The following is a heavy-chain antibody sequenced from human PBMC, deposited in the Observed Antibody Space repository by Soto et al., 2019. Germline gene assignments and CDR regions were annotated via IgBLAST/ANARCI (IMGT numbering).Heavy chain of an antibody. CDR1: GFTFDDHG. CDR2: ISWNSNNI. Sequence: EVQLVESGGGLVQPGRSLRLSCEASGFTFDDHGMHWVRQAPGKGLEWVSGISWNSNNIAYADSVRGRFTVLRDNAKNSMYLERSSLRPDDTAWYYCAKDLAVGATTRFSAFDFWGQGTMVTVSS. V-gene: IGHV3-9*01. J-gene: IGHJ3*01. CDR3: AKDLAVGATTRFSAFDF. D-gene: IGHD1-26*01.